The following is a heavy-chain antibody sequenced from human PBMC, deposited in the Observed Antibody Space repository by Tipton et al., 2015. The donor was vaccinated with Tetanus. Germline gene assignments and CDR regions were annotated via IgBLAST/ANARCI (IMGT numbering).Heavy chain of an antibody. CDR1: GFTFSNHA. CDR2: INHRGGT. Sequence: LRLSCAASGFTFSNHAMTWVRQAPGKGLEWIGEINHRGGTMYNPSLKSRVTISGDTSKNQFSLNLTSVTAADTAVYYCVRAKLRRGFSGYLYYDLWGRGTLVTVSS. CDR3: VRAKLRRGFSGYLYYDL. J-gene: IGHJ2*01. D-gene: IGHD5-12*01. V-gene: IGHV4-34*01.